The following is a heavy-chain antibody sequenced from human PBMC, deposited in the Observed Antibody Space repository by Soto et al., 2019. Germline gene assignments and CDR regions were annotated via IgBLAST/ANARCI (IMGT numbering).Heavy chain of an antibody. D-gene: IGHD5-12*01. CDR1: GYTFTSYY. V-gene: IGHV1-46*01. Sequence: ASVKVSCKASGYTFTSYYMHWVRQAPGQGLEWMGIINPSGGSTSYAQKFQGRVTMTRDTSTSTVYMELSILRSEDTAVYYCARDGYNHNWFDPWGQGTLVSVSS. CDR2: INPSGGST. CDR3: ARDGYNHNWFDP. J-gene: IGHJ5*02.